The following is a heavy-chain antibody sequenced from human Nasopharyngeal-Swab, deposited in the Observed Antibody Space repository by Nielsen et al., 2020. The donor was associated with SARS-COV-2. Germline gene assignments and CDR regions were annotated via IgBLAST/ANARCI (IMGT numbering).Heavy chain of an antibody. D-gene: IGHD3-22*01. Sequence: ASVKVSCKASGYTFTGYYMHWVRQAPGQGLEWMGWINPNSGGTNYAQKFQGWVTMTRDTSISTAYMELSRLRSEDTAVYYCARGWTMIVVVSDYYYGMDVWGQGTTVTVSS. CDR2: INPNSGGT. CDR3: ARGWTMIVVVSDYYYGMDV. V-gene: IGHV1-2*04. J-gene: IGHJ6*02. CDR1: GYTFTGYY.